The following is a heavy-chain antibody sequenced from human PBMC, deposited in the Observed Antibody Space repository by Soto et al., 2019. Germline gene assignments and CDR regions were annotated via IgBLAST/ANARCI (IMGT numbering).Heavy chain of an antibody. CDR2: IWYDGSNK. CDR3: ARDLLWYSSSYDYYYGMDV. CDR1: GFTFSSYG. V-gene: IGHV3-33*01. Sequence: QVQLVESGGGVVQPGRSLRLSCAASGFTFSSYGMHWVRQAPGKGLEWVAVIWYDGSNKYYADSVKGRFTISRDNSKNXLXXQMNSLRAEDTAVYYCARDLLWYSSSYDYYYGMDVWGQGTTVTVSS. D-gene: IGHD6-13*01. J-gene: IGHJ6*02.